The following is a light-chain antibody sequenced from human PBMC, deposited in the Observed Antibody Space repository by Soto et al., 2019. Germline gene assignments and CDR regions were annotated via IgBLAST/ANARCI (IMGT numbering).Light chain of an antibody. CDR1: QSISSY. CDR2: AAS. Sequence: DIQMTQSPSSLSASVGDRVTITCRASQSISSYLNWYQQKPGQAPNLLIYAASNLQSGVPSRFSGSGSGTDFTLTISSLQPEDFATYYCQQCYSMPPFTFGPGTKVDIK. CDR3: QQCYSMPPFT. J-gene: IGKJ3*01. V-gene: IGKV1-39*01.